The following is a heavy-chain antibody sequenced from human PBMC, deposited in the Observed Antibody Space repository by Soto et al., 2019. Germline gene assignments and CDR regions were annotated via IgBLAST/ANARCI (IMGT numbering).Heavy chain of an antibody. J-gene: IGHJ3*02. Sequence: PGGSLRLSCAASGFTVSRNYISWARQAPGKGLEWVSVIYSGGSTYYADSVKGRFTISRDNSKNTLYLQMNSLRAEDTAVYYCARDGGSGSYLGDTADDDFDTLGQGTILPVSS. D-gene: IGHD3-10*01. V-gene: IGHV3-66*01. CDR3: ARDGGSGSYLGDTADDDFDT. CDR1: GFTVSRNY. CDR2: IYSGGST.